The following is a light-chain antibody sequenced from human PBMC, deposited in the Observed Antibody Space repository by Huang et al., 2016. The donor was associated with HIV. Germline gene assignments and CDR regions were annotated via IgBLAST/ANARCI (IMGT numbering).Light chain of an antibody. Sequence: IRMTQSPSSLSASTGDRVTITCRANQDIKNFLALYQHRPGSVPKLLIYAASTVQSGGPSRFSGNGYGTDFTLTIGCLHSEDVATYYCQQYDIHPLTFGPGTRVDIK. V-gene: IGKV1-8*01. CDR1: QDIKNF. J-gene: IGKJ3*01. CDR2: AAS. CDR3: QQYDIHPLT.